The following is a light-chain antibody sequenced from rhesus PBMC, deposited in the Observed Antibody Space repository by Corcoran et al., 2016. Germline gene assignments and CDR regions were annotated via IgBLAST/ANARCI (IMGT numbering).Light chain of an antibody. Sequence: DIQMTQSPSSLSASGGDRVTITCWASQAISSYLAWDSQKPGKVPKLLIYAASSLESGVPSLFSGSGSGTEFTLTISSLPPEDFATYYCQQHNSHPLTFGGGTKVEIK. CDR2: AAS. CDR3: QQHNSHPLT. V-gene: IGKV1-44*02. J-gene: IGKJ4*01. CDR1: QAISSY.